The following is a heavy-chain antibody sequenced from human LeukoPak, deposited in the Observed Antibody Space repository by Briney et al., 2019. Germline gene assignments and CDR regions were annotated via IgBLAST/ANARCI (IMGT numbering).Heavy chain of an antibody. D-gene: IGHD2-2*01. V-gene: IGHV5-51*01. CDR1: GYSFTSYW. J-gene: IGHJ3*02. Sequence: GESLKISCKGSGYSFTSYWIGWVRQMPGKGLEWMGIVYPGDSDTRYGPSFQGQVTISADKSISTAYLQWSSLKASDTAMYYCARELGYRSSTSCRRAFDIWGQGTMVTVSS. CDR3: ARELGYRSSTSCRRAFDI. CDR2: VYPGDSDT.